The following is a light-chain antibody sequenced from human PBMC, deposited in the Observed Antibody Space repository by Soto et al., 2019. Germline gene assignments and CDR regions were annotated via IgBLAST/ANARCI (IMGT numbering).Light chain of an antibody. CDR3: RQYSSSSPLT. CDR1: ESVIKY. Sequence: DIVLTQSPGTLSLSPGERVTISCRASESVIKYLAWYQQKPGQAPRLLINGASSRATGIPDRFSGSGSGTELSLTINRREPEDVAVYYCRQYSSSSPLTFGQGTRLEIK. V-gene: IGKV3-20*01. J-gene: IGKJ5*01. CDR2: GAS.